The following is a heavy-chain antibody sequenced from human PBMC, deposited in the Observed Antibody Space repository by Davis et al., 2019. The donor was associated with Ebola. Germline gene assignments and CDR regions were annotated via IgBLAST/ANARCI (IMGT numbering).Heavy chain of an antibody. CDR1: GGTFSSYA. Sequence: SVKVSCKASGGTFSSYAISWVRQAPGQGLEWMGGIIPIFGTANYAQKLQGRVTMTTDTSTSTAYMELRSLRSYDTAVYYCARVVGTYCSSTSCYFVDYWGQGTLVTVSS. CDR2: IIPIFGTA. CDR3: ARVVGTYCSSTSCYFVDY. J-gene: IGHJ4*02. V-gene: IGHV1-69*05. D-gene: IGHD2-2*01.